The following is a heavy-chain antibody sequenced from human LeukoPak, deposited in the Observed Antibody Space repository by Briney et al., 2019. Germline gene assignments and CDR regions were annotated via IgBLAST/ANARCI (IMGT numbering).Heavy chain of an antibody. CDR2: IYSGGST. D-gene: IGHD3-22*01. J-gene: IGHJ4*02. V-gene: IGHV3-66*04. CDR1: GFIVSTNY. CDR3: AGHEGITMIMN. Sequence: PGGSLRLSCAASGFIVSTNYMSWVRQAPGKGLEWVSVIYSGGSTYYADSVKGRFTISRDNSKNSLYLQMDSLRAEDTAVYYCAGHEGITMIMNWGQGTLVSVSS.